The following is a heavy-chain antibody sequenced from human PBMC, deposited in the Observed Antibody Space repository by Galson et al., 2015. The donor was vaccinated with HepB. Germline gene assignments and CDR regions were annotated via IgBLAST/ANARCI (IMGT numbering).Heavy chain of an antibody. D-gene: IGHD2-2*01. J-gene: IGHJ6*03. CDR3: ARVACTSSSCYYYKDI. V-gene: IGHV3-30*03. Sequence: SLRLSCAASGFTFSSYGMHWVRQAPGKGLEWVAVISYDGSNKYYADSVKGRFTISRDNAKNSLYLQMNSLGDEDTAVYYCARVACTSSSCYYYKDIWGKGTTVTVSS. CDR2: ISYDGSNK. CDR1: GFTFSSYG.